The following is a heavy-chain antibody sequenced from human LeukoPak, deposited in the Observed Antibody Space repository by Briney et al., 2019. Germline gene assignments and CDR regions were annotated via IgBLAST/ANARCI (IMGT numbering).Heavy chain of an antibody. J-gene: IGHJ5*02. D-gene: IGHD2-15*01. CDR1: GYTFSNYG. CDR2: ITAYNGNT. V-gene: IGHV1-18*01. Sequence: ASVKVSCKTSGYTFSNYGISWVRQAPGQGLEWMGWITAYNGNTNYAQKLQGRVTMTTDTSTSTAYMELRSLRSDDTAVYYCARVRRGGRTGWFDPWGQGTLVTVSS. CDR3: ARVRRGGRTGWFDP.